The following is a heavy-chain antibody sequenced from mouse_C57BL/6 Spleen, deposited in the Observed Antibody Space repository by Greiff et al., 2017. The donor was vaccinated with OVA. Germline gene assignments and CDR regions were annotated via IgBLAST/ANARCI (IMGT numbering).Heavy chain of an antibody. V-gene: IGHV1-42*01. Sequence: VQLQQSGPELVKPGASVKISCKASGYSFTGYYMNWVKQSPEKSLEWIGEINPSTGGTTYNQKFKAKATLTVDKYSSTAYMQLKSLTSEDSAVYYCSRGGNYGGFAYWGQGTLVTVSA. D-gene: IGHD2-1*01. J-gene: IGHJ3*01. CDR3: SRGGNYGGFAY. CDR1: GYSFTGYY. CDR2: INPSTGGT.